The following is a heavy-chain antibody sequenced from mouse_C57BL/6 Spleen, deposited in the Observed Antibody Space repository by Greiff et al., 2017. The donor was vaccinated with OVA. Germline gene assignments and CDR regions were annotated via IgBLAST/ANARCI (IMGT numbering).Heavy chain of an antibody. J-gene: IGHJ4*01. CDR2: IHPNSGST. D-gene: IGHD1-1*01. V-gene: IGHV1-64*01. CDR1: GYTFTSYW. Sequence: VQLQQPGAELVKPGASVQLSCKASGYTFTSYWMHWVKQRPGQGLEWIGMIHPNSGSTNYNEKFKSKATLTVDKSSSTAYMQLSSLTSEDSAVYYCARGGTTVVATSGDYWGQGTSVTVSS. CDR3: ARGGTTVVATSGDY.